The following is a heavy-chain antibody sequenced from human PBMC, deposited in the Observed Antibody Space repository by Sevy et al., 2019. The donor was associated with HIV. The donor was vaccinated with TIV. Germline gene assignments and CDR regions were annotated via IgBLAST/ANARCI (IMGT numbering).Heavy chain of an antibody. J-gene: IGHJ4*02. CDR1: GFTFSDYW. V-gene: IGHV3-74*01. Sequence: LLRQWGSLRLSCAASGFTFSDYWMHWIRQAPGKGLVWLSHLNFDGSTTNYADSVKGRFTISRDNAKNTLYLQMNSLTAEDTAVYYCARGGGQTAMASIYWGQGALVTVSS. D-gene: IGHD5-18*01. CDR2: LNFDGSTT. CDR3: ARGGGQTAMASIY.